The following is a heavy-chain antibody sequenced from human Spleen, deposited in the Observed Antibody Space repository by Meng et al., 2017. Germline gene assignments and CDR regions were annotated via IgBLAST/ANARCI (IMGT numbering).Heavy chain of an antibody. Sequence: GESLKISCAASGFTFSNYGMHLVRQAPGKGLEWVAVIWYDGSNKYYADSVKGRFTISRDKSKNTLYLQMNSLRAEDTAVYYYAKYYYDSSGYYPYYLGYWGQGTTVTVSS. J-gene: IGHJ6*02. D-gene: IGHD3-22*01. CDR2: IWYDGSNK. CDR1: GFTFSNYG. V-gene: IGHV3-33*03. CDR3: AKYYYDSSGYYPYYLGY.